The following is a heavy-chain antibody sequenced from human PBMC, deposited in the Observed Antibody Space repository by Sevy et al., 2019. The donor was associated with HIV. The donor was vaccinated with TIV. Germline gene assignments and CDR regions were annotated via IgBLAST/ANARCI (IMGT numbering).Heavy chain of an antibody. CDR3: AREGGYTSAWSPGNY. CDR2: ISYDGIIK. V-gene: IGHV3-30*04. Sequence: GGSLRLSCAASGFTFNTHAMHWVRQAPGKGLEWVALISYDGIIKYYADSVKGRLTISRDNSKNTLSLQMNSLRIEDTAVYYCAREGGYTSAWSPGNYWGPGTLVTVSS. D-gene: IGHD6-19*01. J-gene: IGHJ4*02. CDR1: GFTFNTHA.